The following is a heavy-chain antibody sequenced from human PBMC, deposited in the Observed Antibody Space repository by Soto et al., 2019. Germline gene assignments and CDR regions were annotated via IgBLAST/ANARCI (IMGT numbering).Heavy chain of an antibody. CDR1: GFTFSTYA. CDR2: ISSSGGST. Sequence: GGSLRLSCAASGFTFSTYAMSWVRQAPGKGLEWVSAISSSGGSTYYADSVKGRFTISRYNSKNTLYLQMNSLRAEDTAVYYCAKAEYSSSSDFDEWGQGTLVTVSS. CDR3: AKAEYSSSSDFDE. D-gene: IGHD6-6*01. V-gene: IGHV3-23*01. J-gene: IGHJ4*02.